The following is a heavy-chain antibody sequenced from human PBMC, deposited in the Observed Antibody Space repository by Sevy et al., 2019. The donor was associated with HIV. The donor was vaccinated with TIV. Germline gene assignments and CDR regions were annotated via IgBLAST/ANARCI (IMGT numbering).Heavy chain of an antibody. CDR3: ARDHSSSWSSRGGYGMDV. V-gene: IGHV3-21*01. D-gene: IGHD6-13*01. CDR1: GFTFGSYS. Sequence: GGSLRLSCAASGFTFGSYSMNWVRQAPGKGLEWVSSISSSSSDIYYADSVKGRFTISRDNAKNSLYLQMNSLRAEDTAVYYCARDHSSSWSSRGGYGMDVWGQGTTVTVSS. CDR2: ISSSSSDI. J-gene: IGHJ6*02.